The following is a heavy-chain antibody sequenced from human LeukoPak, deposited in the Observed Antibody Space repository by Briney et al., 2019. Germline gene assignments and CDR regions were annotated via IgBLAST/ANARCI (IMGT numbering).Heavy chain of an antibody. CDR2: INPSGGST. D-gene: IGHD6-13*01. J-gene: IGHJ4*02. CDR1: GYTFTSYY. CDR3: ARDWCIAAAGTCWYFDY. Sequence: ASVKVSCKASGYTFTSYYMHWVRQAPGQGLEWMGIINPSGGSTSYAQKFQGRVTMTRDMSTSTVYMELNSLRAEDTAVYYCARDWCIAAAGTCWYFDYWGQGTLVTVSS. V-gene: IGHV1-46*01.